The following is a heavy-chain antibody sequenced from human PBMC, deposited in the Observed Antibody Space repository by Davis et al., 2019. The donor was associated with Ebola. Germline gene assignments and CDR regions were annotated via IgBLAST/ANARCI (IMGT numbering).Heavy chain of an antibody. D-gene: IGHD5-24*01. Sequence: GGSLRLSCAASGFSFSSYGMHWVRQAPGKGLEWVAVIWYDGSNKYYVDSAKGRFTISRDNSKNTLYLQMNSLRAEDTGVYYCARNQGWLQLSTIYGSVGMDVWGKGTTVTVSS. CDR1: GFSFSSYG. CDR2: IWYDGSNK. CDR3: ARNQGWLQLSTIYGSVGMDV. V-gene: IGHV3-33*01. J-gene: IGHJ6*04.